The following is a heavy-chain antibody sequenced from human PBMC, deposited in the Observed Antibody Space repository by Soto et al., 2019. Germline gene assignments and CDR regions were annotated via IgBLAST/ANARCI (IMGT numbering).Heavy chain of an antibody. D-gene: IGHD2-2*01. CDR3: ARHVQAAGYYYGMDV. J-gene: IGHJ6*02. Sequence: QVQLVQSGAEVKKPGSSVKVSCKASGGTFSSYAISWVRQAPGQGLEWMGGIIPIFGTANYAQKFQGRVTITADEATSTAYTELSSLRSEDTAVYYCARHVQAAGYYYGMDVWGQGTTVTVSS. CDR1: GGTFSSYA. CDR2: IIPIFGTA. V-gene: IGHV1-69*12.